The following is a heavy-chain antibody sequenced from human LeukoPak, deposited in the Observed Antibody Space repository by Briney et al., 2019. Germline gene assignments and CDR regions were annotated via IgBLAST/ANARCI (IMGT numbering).Heavy chain of an antibody. V-gene: IGHV3-30*18. CDR1: GFSFSSFA. CDR3: AKELYGHSTFES. CDR2: ISYDGSNK. D-gene: IGHD2/OR15-2a*01. J-gene: IGHJ4*02. Sequence: GGSLRLSCAASGFSFSSFAMSWVRQAPGKGLNWVAVISYDGSNKYYADSVKGRFTISRDNSKNTVYLQMKGLRAEDTAVYYCAKELYGHSTFESWGQGTLVTVSS.